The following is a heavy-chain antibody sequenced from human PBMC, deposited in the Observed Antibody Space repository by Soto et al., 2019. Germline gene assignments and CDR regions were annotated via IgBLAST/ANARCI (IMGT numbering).Heavy chain of an antibody. Sequence: GESLKISCKGSGYSFTSYWIGWVRQMPGKGLEWMGIIYPGDSDTRYSPSFQGQVTISADKSISTAYLQWSSLEASDTAMYYCARIEVPAATAVAGDFDYWGQGTLVTVSS. V-gene: IGHV5-51*01. D-gene: IGHD6-19*01. CDR2: IYPGDSDT. J-gene: IGHJ4*02. CDR3: ARIEVPAATAVAGDFDY. CDR1: GYSFTSYW.